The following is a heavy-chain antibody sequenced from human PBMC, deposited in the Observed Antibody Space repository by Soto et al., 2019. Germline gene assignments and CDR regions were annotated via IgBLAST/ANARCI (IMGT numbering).Heavy chain of an antibody. D-gene: IGHD2-15*01. Sequence: QVQLVESGGGVVQPGRSLRLSCAASGFTFSSYGMHWVRQAPGKGLEWVAVIWYDGSNKYYADSVKGRFTISRDNSKNTLYLQMNSLRAEDTAVYYCARGHCSGGSCYQDAFDIWGQGTMVTVSS. V-gene: IGHV3-33*01. J-gene: IGHJ3*02. CDR1: GFTFSSYG. CDR2: IWYDGSNK. CDR3: ARGHCSGGSCYQDAFDI.